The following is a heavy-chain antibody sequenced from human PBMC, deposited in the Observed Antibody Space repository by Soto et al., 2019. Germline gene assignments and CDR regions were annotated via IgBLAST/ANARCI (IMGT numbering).Heavy chain of an antibody. CDR3: AKDRLSGGTGYFDY. CDR2: ISYDGSNK. CDR1: GFTFSSYG. V-gene: IGHV3-30*18. D-gene: IGHD1-26*01. Sequence: QVQLVESGGGVVQPGRSLRLSCAASGFTFSSYGMHWVRQAPGKGLEWVAVISYDGSNKYYADSVKGRFTISRDNSKNTLYLQMNSLRAEDTAVYYCAKDRLSGGTGYFDYWGQGTLVTVSS. J-gene: IGHJ4*02.